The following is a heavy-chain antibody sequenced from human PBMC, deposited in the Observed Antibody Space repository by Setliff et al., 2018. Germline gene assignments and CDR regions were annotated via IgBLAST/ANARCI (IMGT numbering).Heavy chain of an antibody. V-gene: IGHV4-31*03. J-gene: IGHJ4*02. D-gene: IGHD3-9*01. CDR1: GDSISSGGYY. Sequence: SETLSLTCTVSGDSISSGGYYWSWIRQHPGKGLEWIGYIYYAGNTYYNPSLKSRLVISLDTSKNQFSLKLDSVTAEDTAIYYCANHNPARRALNGTPLDNWGQGTLVTVSS. CDR2: IYYAGNT. CDR3: ANHNPARRALNGTPLDN.